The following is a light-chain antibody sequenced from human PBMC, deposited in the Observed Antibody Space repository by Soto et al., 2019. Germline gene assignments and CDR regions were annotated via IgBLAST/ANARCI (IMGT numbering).Light chain of an antibody. J-gene: IGKJ1*01. Sequence: EIVLTQSPGTLSLSPGERATLSCRVSQSISSTYLAWYRQKPGQAPRLLIYAASSRATGIPDRFSGSGSGTDFTLTISRLEPEDFAVYYCQQYYASSWTFGQGTRVEIK. V-gene: IGKV3-20*01. CDR1: QSISSTY. CDR3: QQYYASSWT. CDR2: AAS.